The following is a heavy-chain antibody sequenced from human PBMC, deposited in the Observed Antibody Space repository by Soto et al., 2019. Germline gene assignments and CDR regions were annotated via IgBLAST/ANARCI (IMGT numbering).Heavy chain of an antibody. V-gene: IGHV1-8*01. CDR2: MNPNSGNT. CDR1: GYTFTSYD. CDR3: ARGKVLLWFGESYNYYYYGMDV. Sequence: ASVKVSCKASGYTFTSYDINWVRQATGQGLEWMGWMNPNSGNTGYAQKFQGRVTMTGNTSISTAYMELSSLRSEDTAVYYCARGKVLLWFGESYNYYYYGMDVWGQGTTVTVSS. J-gene: IGHJ6*02. D-gene: IGHD3-10*01.